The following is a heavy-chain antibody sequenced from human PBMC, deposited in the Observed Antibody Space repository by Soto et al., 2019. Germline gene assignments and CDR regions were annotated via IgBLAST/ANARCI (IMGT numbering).Heavy chain of an antibody. D-gene: IGHD6-19*01. CDR1: GYTFTSYG. V-gene: IGHV1-18*01. CDR2: ISAYNGNT. CDR3: ARDLAVGLVDY. Sequence: QVQLVQSGAEVKKPGSSVKVSCKASGYTFTSYGISWVRQAPGQGLEWMGWISAYNGNTKYTQKLQGRVTMTTDTSTSTGYMELRSLRSDDTAVYYCARDLAVGLVDYWGQGTLVTVSS. J-gene: IGHJ4*02.